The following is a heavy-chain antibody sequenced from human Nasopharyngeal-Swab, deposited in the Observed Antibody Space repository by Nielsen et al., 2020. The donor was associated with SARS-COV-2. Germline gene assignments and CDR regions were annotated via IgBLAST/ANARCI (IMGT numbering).Heavy chain of an antibody. CDR2: INPSGGST. J-gene: IGHJ4*02. CDR1: GYTFTSYY. D-gene: IGHD3-3*01. CDR3: ARDVRFLEWSIGFDY. V-gene: IGHV1-46*01. Sequence: ASVKVSCKASGYTFTSYYMHWVRQAPGQGLEWMGIINPSGGSTSYAQKFQGRVTMTRDTSTSTVYMELSSLRSEDTAVYYCARDVRFLEWSIGFDYWGQGTLVTVSS.